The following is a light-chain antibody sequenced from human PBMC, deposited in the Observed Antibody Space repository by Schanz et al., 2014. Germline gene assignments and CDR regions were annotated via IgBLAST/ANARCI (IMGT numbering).Light chain of an antibody. V-gene: IGKV3-15*01. Sequence: IVMTQSPATLSVSPGERATLSCRASQSVSSHLVWYQQKFGQAPRLLIYVASTRATGIPARFSGSGSGTEFTLTISSLQSEDFATYYCHHYNDFSGTFGQGTKVEVK. CDR2: VAS. CDR1: QSVSSH. CDR3: HHYNDFSGT. J-gene: IGKJ1*01.